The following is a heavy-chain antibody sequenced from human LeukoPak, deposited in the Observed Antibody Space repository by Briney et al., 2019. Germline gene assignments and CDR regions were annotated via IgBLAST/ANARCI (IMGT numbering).Heavy chain of an antibody. Sequence: GGSLKLSCAASGFIISGSAIHWVRQASGKGLEWVGRIRNKANSYATEYAASVKGRFIISRDDSKNTAYLQMNSLKTEDTAVYCCTVEWLREEGIDYWGQGSLVTVSS. V-gene: IGHV3-73*01. CDR2: IRNKANSYAT. CDR3: TVEWLREEGIDY. J-gene: IGHJ4*02. CDR1: GFIISGSA. D-gene: IGHD5-12*01.